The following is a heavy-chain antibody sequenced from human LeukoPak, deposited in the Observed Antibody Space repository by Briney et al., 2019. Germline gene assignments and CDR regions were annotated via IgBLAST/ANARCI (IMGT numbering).Heavy chain of an antibody. J-gene: IGHJ4*02. Sequence: PSETLSLTCTVSSGSINHYYWSWIRQPPGKGLEWIGYIFYSGSTDYNPSLKSRVTISVDKSKNQFSLKLSSVTAADTAVYYCAALREYYYDSSGYYHIDYWGQGTLVTVSS. D-gene: IGHD3-22*01. CDR1: SGSINHYY. V-gene: IGHV4-59*12. CDR3: AALREYYYDSSGYYHIDY. CDR2: IFYSGST.